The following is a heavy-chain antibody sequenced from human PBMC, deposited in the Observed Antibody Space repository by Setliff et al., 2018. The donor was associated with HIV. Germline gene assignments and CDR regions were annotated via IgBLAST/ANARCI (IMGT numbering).Heavy chain of an antibody. D-gene: IGHD6-6*01. CDR1: GGSISSGSYY. J-gene: IGHJ6*02. Sequence: LSLTCTVSGGSISSGSYYWSWIRQPAGKGLEWIGRIYTSGSTNYNPSLKSRVTISVDTSKNQFSLKLSSVTAADTAVYYCARDRELARHYYYGMGVWGQGTTVTVSS. CDR3: ARDRELARHYYYGMGV. CDR2: IYTSGST. V-gene: IGHV4-61*02.